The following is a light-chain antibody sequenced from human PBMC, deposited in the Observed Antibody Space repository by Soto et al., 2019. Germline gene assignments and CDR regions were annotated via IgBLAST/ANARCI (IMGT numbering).Light chain of an antibody. V-gene: IGKV3-15*01. J-gene: IGKJ4*01. CDR2: GAS. Sequence: EIAMTQSPDTLSVSPGDRATLSCRASQGVRSDLAWYQQKAGQSPRLLIYGASTRAAATPARFCGSGSETEFTLTISSLQSEDFAVYYCQQYSEWPLAFGGGTKVDIK. CDR1: QGVRSD. CDR3: QQYSEWPLA.